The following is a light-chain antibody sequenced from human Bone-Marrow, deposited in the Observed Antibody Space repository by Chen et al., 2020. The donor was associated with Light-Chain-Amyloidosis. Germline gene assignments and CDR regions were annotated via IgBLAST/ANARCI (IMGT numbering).Light chain of an antibody. Sequence: SYELTQPPSVSVSPGQTARITCPGDYFPTKYAYWYQQKPGQAPVLVIHRETERPSGIYEGFSGSSSGTTATLTISGVQAEDEADYHCQSADSSGTYEVIFGGGTKLTVL. V-gene: IGLV3-25*03. CDR1: YFPTKY. CDR3: QSADSSGTYEVI. J-gene: IGLJ2*01. CDR2: RET.